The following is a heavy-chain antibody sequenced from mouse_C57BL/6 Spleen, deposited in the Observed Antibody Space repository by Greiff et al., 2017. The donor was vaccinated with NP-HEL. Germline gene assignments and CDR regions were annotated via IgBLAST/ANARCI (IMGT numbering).Heavy chain of an antibody. V-gene: IGHV1-69*01. CDR3: ARNYYGSSYWYFEV. CDR2: IDPSDSYT. J-gene: IGHJ1*03. D-gene: IGHD1-1*01. CDR1: GYTFTSYW. Sequence: QVQLQQSGAELVMPGASVKLSCKASGYTFTSYWMHWVKQRPGQGLEWIGEIDPSDSYTNYNQKFKGKSTLTVDKSSRTAYRQLSSLTSEDSADYYGARNYYGSSYWYFEVWGTGTTVTVSS.